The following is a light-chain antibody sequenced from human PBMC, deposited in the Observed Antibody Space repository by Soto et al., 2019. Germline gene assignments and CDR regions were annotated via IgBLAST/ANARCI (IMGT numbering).Light chain of an antibody. CDR1: SSNIGAGYD. CDR3: QSFDTSLSGFVV. V-gene: IGLV1-40*01. CDR2: DNN. Sequence: QHVLTQPPSMSGAPGQRVTISCTGSSSNIGAGYDVHWYQQHPGTAPKLLIFDNNNRPSGVPDRFSGSKSDTSASLAITGLQAEDEADYYCQSFDTSLSGFVVFGGGTKVTVL. J-gene: IGLJ2*01.